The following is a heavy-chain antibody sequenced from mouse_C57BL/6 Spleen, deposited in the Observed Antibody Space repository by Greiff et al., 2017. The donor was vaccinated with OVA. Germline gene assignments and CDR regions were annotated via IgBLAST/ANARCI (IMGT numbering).Heavy chain of an antibody. J-gene: IGHJ1*03. CDR1: GYSITSGYY. V-gene: IGHV3-6*01. CDR3: ARGYDYEDWYCDV. D-gene: IGHD2-4*01. Sequence: DVQLQESGPGLVKPSQSLSLTCSVTGYSITSGYYWNWIRQFPGNKLEWMGYISYDGSNNYNPSLKNPISITRDTSKNQFFLKLNAVTTEDTATYYCARGYDYEDWYCDVWGTGTTVTGSS. CDR2: ISYDGSN.